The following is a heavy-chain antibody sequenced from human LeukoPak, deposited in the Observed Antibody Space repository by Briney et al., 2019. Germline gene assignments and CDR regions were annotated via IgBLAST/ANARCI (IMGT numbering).Heavy chain of an antibody. J-gene: IGHJ3*02. Sequence: GASVKVSCKASGGTFSSYAISWVRQAPGQGLEWMGGIIPIFGTANYAQKFQGRVTITTDESTSTAYMELSSLRSEDTAVYYCARGNYDFWDDDAFDIWGQGTMVTVSS. CDR3: ARGNYDFWDDDAFDI. V-gene: IGHV1-69*05. D-gene: IGHD3-3*01. CDR1: GGTFSSYA. CDR2: IIPIFGTA.